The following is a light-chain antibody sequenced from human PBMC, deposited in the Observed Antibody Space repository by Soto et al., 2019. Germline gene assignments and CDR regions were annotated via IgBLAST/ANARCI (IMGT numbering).Light chain of an antibody. CDR3: QQHGSSPRT. Sequence: EIVLTQSPGTLSLSPGERATLSCRASQSVSSSYLAWYQQKPGQAPRLLIYGASSRATGIPVRFSGSGSATDFTLTISRLEPEDVAVYFCQQHGSSPRTFGQGTKVEIK. J-gene: IGKJ1*01. CDR2: GAS. V-gene: IGKV3-20*01. CDR1: QSVSSSY.